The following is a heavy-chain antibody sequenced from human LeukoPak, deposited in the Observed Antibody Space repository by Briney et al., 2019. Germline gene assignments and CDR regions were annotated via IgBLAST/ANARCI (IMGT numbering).Heavy chain of an antibody. Sequence: AGGSLRLSCAASGFTFSNYAMRWVRQAPGKGLEYVSTISSDGGSTSYANSVRGRFTISRDNSKNTLYLQMGSLRVEDMAVYYCARAGSSFAWVWFDPWGQGTLVSVSS. CDR2: ISSDGGST. J-gene: IGHJ5*02. CDR3: ARAGSSFAWVWFDP. D-gene: IGHD6-13*01. CDR1: GFTFSNYA. V-gene: IGHV3-64*01.